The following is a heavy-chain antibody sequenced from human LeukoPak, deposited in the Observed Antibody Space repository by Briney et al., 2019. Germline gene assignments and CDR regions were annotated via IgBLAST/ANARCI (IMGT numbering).Heavy chain of an antibody. Sequence: GGSLRLSCAASGFTFSSYSMNWVRQAPGKGLEWVSSISSSSSYIYYADSVKGRFTISRDNAKNSLYLQMNSLRAEDTAVYYRASSGSSGNNWFDPWGQGTLVTVSS. V-gene: IGHV3-21*01. CDR1: GFTFSSYS. J-gene: IGHJ5*02. D-gene: IGHD1-26*01. CDR3: ASSGSSGNNWFDP. CDR2: ISSSSSYI.